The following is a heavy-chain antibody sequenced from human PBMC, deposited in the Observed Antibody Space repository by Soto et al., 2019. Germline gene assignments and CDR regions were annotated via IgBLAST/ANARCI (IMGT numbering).Heavy chain of an antibody. CDR3: ARGTGTTPSWFDP. Sequence: SVKVSCKSSGGTFSSYAISCVRQAPGQGLEWMGGIIPIFGTANYAQKFQGRVTITADESTSTAYMELSSLRSEDTAVYYCARGTGTTPSWFDPWGQGTLVTVSS. D-gene: IGHD1-7*01. CDR1: GGTFSSYA. J-gene: IGHJ5*02. V-gene: IGHV1-69*13. CDR2: IIPIFGTA.